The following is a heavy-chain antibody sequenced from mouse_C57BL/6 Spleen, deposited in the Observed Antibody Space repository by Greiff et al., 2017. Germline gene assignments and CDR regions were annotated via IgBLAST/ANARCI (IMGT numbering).Heavy chain of an antibody. CDR1: GFTFSSYA. CDR3: TREGAWFAY. CDR2: ISSGGDYI. J-gene: IGHJ3*01. V-gene: IGHV5-9-1*02. Sequence: EVKLQESGEGLVKPGGSLKLSCAASGFTFSSYAMSWVRQTPEKRLEWVAYISSGGDYIYYADTVKGRFTISRDNARNTLYLQMSSLKSEDTAMYYCTREGAWFAYWGQGTLVTVSA.